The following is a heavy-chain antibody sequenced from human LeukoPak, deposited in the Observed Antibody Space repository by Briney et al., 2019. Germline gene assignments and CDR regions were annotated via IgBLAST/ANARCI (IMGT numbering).Heavy chain of an antibody. D-gene: IGHD3-10*01. J-gene: IGHJ4*02. V-gene: IGHV1-69*04. CDR3: ARDPVRGSGSYYNNY. CDR2: IIPILGIA. CDR1: GGTFSSYA. Sequence: GASVKVSCKASGGTFSSYAISWVRQAPGQGLEWMGRIIPILGIANYAQKFQGRVTITADKSTSTAYMELSSLRSEDTAVYYCARDPVRGSGSYYNNYWGQGTLVTVSS.